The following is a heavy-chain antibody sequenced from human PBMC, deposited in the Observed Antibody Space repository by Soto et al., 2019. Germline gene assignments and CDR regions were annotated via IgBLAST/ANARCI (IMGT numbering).Heavy chain of an antibody. CDR1: GFTFSSYS. J-gene: IGHJ5*02. V-gene: IGHV3-48*01. CDR2: ISSSSSTI. CDR3: ARGPLNIDIVVVPAAMRDRGYNWFDP. Sequence: GGSLRLSCAASGFTFSSYSMNWVRQAPGKGLEWVSYISSSSSTIYYADSVKGRFTISRDNAKNSLYLQMNSLRAEETAVYYCARGPLNIDIVVVPAAMRDRGYNWFDPWGQGTLVTVSS. D-gene: IGHD2-2*01.